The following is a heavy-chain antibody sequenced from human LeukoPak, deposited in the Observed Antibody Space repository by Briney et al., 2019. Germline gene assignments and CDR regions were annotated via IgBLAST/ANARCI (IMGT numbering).Heavy chain of an antibody. CDR2: INPNSGGT. D-gene: IGHD3-9*01. Sequence: ASVKVSCKASGYTFTGYYMHWVRQAPGQGLEWMGWINPNSGGTNYAQKFQGRVTMTRDTSISTAYMELSRLRSDDTAVYYCARGTHWYYDILTGYYDYWGQGTLVTVSS. V-gene: IGHV1-2*02. CDR3: ARGTHWYYDILTGYYDY. J-gene: IGHJ4*02. CDR1: GYTFTGYY.